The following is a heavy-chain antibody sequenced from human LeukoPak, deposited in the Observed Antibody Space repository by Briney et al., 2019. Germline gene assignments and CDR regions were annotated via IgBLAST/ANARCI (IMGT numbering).Heavy chain of an antibody. CDR3: ARGGVLRYFDWLNPFDY. V-gene: IGHV4-59*01. Sequence: NPSETLSLTCTVSGGSISSYYWSWIRQPPGKGLEWIGYIYYSGSTNYNPSLKSRVTISVDTSKNQFSLKLSSVTAADTAVYYCARGGVLRYFDWLNPFDYWGQGTLVTVPS. D-gene: IGHD3-9*01. CDR2: IYYSGST. J-gene: IGHJ4*02. CDR1: GGSISSYY.